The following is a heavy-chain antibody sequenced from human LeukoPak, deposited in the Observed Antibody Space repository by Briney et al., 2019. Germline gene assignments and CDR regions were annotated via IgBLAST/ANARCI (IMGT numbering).Heavy chain of an antibody. CDR1: GDSISNGVHF. CDR3: ARVRRRAANDY. CDR2: IYYTGRT. Sequence: SETLSLTCSVSGDSISNGVHFWGWVRQPPGKGLEWIGTIYYTGRTWYNPSLSGRASMSVDTSKNQFSLKVTSVTAAGTAVYYCARVRRRAANDYWGQGTLVTVSS. D-gene: IGHD2-15*01. J-gene: IGHJ4*02. V-gene: IGHV4-39*07.